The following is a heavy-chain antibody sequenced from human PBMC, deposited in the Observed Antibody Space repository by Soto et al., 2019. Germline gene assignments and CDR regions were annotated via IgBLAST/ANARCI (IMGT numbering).Heavy chain of an antibody. CDR1: NYSISSSTYY. Sequence: SETLSLTCIVSNYSISSSTYYWDWIRQPPGKGLEWIGTIYYSGSTYYNPSFESRVTMSIDKSKNQFSLKLNSVTATDTAVYYCARQYDILTGYVDSWGQGSLVTVSS. D-gene: IGHD3-9*01. J-gene: IGHJ4*02. V-gene: IGHV4-39*01. CDR2: IYYSGST. CDR3: ARQYDILTGYVDS.